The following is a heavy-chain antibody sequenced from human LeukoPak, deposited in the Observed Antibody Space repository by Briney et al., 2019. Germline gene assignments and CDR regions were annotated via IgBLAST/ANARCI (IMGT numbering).Heavy chain of an antibody. J-gene: IGHJ4*02. Sequence: GVPLRLSCAASGFTFSSYAMSWVRQAPGKGLEGVSAINDSRGSSYYADSVRGRFTISRDNSKNTLYLQMNSLRAEDTAVYYCAKAPPGTKVSFDYWDQGNLVTVSS. CDR3: AKAPPGTKVSFDY. CDR2: INDSRGSS. V-gene: IGHV3-23*01. CDR1: GFTFSSYA. D-gene: IGHD1-7*01.